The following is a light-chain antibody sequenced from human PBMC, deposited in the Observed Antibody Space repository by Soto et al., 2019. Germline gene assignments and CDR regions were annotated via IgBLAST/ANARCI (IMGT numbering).Light chain of an antibody. V-gene: IGKV3-20*01. CDR1: QSVSSSF. Sequence: EIVLAQSPGTLSLSPGESATLSCRASQSVSSSFLAWYQQKAGRAPRLLIYGASGRATGIPYRFSGSGAGTDFPLTISRLEPEDFPVYSFQQYVGSPRAFGQGNKVVI. CDR2: GAS. J-gene: IGKJ1*01. CDR3: QQYVGSPRA.